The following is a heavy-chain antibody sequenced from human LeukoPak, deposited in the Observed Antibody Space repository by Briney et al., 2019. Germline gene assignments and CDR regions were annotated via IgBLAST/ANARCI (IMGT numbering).Heavy chain of an antibody. V-gene: IGHV1-69*02. CDR3: ARGYCSSTSCYYGYYYMDV. J-gene: IGHJ6*03. Sequence: SVKVSCKASRGTFSSYTISWVRQAPGQGLEWMGRIIPILGIANYAQKFQGRVTITADTSTSTAYLELSSLRSEDTAVYYCARGYCSSTSCYYGYYYMDVWGKGTTVTVSS. CDR1: RGTFSSYT. D-gene: IGHD2-2*01. CDR2: IIPILGIA.